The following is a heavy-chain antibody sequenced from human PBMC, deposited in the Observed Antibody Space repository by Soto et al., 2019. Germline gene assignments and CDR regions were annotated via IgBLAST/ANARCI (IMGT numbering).Heavy chain of an antibody. CDR2: ISAYNGNT. CDR3: ARDPRTDLRYFDWLSLYYYYYGMDV. CDR1: GYTFTSYG. V-gene: IGHV1-18*01. J-gene: IGHJ6*02. D-gene: IGHD3-9*01. Sequence: ASVKVSCKPSGYTFTSYGISWARQAPGQGLEWMGWISAYNGNTNYAQKLQGRVTMTTDTSTSTAYMELRSLRSDDTAVYYCARDPRTDLRYFDWLSLYYYYYGMDVWGQGTTVTVSS.